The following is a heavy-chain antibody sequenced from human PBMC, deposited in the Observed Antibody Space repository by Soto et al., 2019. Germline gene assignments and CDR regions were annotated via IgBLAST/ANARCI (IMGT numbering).Heavy chain of an antibody. CDR1: GGSMTGYY. CDR2: IYNSGAT. J-gene: IGHJ4*02. D-gene: IGHD4-17*01. CDR3: ARNKVTTVRYFDY. Sequence: SETLSLTXTVSGGSMTGYYWNWIRQSPGKGLEWVAYIYNSGATSYIPSLKSRVTISIDSSKNQFFLNLTSATAADTAVYFCARNKVTTVRYFDYWGQGTMVTVSS. V-gene: IGHV4-59*01.